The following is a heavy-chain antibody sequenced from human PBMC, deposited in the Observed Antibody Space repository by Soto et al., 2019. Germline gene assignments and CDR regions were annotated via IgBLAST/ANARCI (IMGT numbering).Heavy chain of an antibody. J-gene: IGHJ6*02. CDR3: AKDLRVVTAIHYYGMDV. CDR1: GFTFSSYG. D-gene: IGHD2-21*02. CDR2: ISYDGSNK. V-gene: IGHV3-30*18. Sequence: QVQLVESGGGVVQPGRSLRLSCAASGFTFSSYGMHWVRQAPGKGLEWVAVISYDGSNKYYADSVKGRFTISRDNSKNTLYLKMNSLRAEDTAVYYCAKDLRVVTAIHYYGMDVWGQGTTVTVSS.